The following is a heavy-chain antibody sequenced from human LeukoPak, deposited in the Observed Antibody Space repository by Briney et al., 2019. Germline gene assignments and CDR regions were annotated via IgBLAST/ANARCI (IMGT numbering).Heavy chain of an antibody. CDR1: GDSISTSKSY. CDR3: ARVFSTSLLRDY. CDR2: IYHSGST. J-gene: IGHJ4*02. V-gene: IGHV4-39*07. Sequence: PSDTLSLTCTVSGDSISTSKSYWGWIRQPPLKGLEWIGSIYHSGSTYYNPSLKSRVTISVDTSKNQFSLKLSSVTAADTAVYYCARVFSTSLLRDYWGQGTLVTVSS. D-gene: IGHD2-2*01.